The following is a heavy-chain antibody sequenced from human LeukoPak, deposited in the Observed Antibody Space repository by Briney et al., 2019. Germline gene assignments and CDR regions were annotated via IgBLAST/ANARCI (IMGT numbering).Heavy chain of an antibody. Sequence: GASVKVSCKASGYSFTSYDVNWVRQATGQGLEWVGWMNPNSGNTGYAQKFQGRVTMTRNTSISTAYMDLSSLRSEDTAVYYCARGQGDFWSGFSDFGLDVWGQGTTVTVSS. CDR3: ARGQGDFWSGFSDFGLDV. CDR2: MNPNSGNT. J-gene: IGHJ6*02. CDR1: GYSFTSYD. D-gene: IGHD3-3*01. V-gene: IGHV1-8*01.